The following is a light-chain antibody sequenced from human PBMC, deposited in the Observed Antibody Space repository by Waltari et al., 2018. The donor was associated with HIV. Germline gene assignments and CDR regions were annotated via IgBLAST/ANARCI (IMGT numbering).Light chain of an antibody. CDR1: INDVGSYYY. CDR2: DVT. J-gene: IGLJ2*01. CDR3: SSYAGSNTYVV. Sequence: GQSVTISCTGTINDVGSYYYVSWYQQHPGKAPKLMIYDVTERPSGVPDRFVGSKSGNTASLTVPGLQPEDEADYFCSSYAGSNTYVVFGGGTRLTVL. V-gene: IGLV2-8*03.